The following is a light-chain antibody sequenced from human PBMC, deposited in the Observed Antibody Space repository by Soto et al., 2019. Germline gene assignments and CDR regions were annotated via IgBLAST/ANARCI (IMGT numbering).Light chain of an antibody. CDR3: QQYDSSPLT. CDR2: GAS. Sequence: EIVLTQSPGTLTLSPGERATLSCRASQSVSSSYLAWYQQKPGQAPRLLIYGASSRATGIPDRFSGSGSGTDFPFTISRLESEDFAVYYCQQYDSSPLTFGGGTKVEIK. J-gene: IGKJ4*01. V-gene: IGKV3-20*01. CDR1: QSVSSSY.